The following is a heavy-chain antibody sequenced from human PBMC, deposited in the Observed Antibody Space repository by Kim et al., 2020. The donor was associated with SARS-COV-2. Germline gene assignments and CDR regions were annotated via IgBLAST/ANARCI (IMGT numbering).Heavy chain of an antibody. CDR3: ARGGRFSSGYYPFDY. J-gene: IGHJ4*02. D-gene: IGHD3-22*01. V-gene: IGHV4-34*01. Sequence: PSLKSRVTISVDTSKNQFSLKLSSVTAADTAVYYCARGGRFSSGYYPFDYWGQGTLVTVSS.